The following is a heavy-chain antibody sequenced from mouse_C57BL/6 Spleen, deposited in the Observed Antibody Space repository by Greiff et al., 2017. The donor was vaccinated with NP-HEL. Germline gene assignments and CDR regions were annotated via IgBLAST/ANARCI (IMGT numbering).Heavy chain of an antibody. CDR1: GYTFTSYW. Sequence: QVHVKQSGAELAKPGASVKLSCKASGYTFTSYWMHWVKQRPGQGLEWIGYINPSSGYTKYNQKFKDKDKLTADKSSSTAYMQLSSLTYEDSAVYYCARGWDYDEGYAMDYWGQGTSVTVSS. D-gene: IGHD2-4*01. J-gene: IGHJ4*01. V-gene: IGHV1-7*01. CDR2: INPSSGYT. CDR3: ARGWDYDEGYAMDY.